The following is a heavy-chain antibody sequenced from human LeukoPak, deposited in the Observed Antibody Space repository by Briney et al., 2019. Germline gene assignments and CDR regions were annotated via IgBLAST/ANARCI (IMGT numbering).Heavy chain of an antibody. CDR2: IYHSGST. D-gene: IGHD5-12*01. CDR3: ARDQGGYDHYGMDV. CDR1: GGSISSGGYS. Sequence: PSQTLSLTCAVSGGSISSGGYSWSWIRQPPGEGLEWIGYIYHSGSTYYNPSLKSRVTISVDRSKNQFSLKLSSVTAADTAVYYCARDQGGYDHYGMDVWGQGTTVTVSS. J-gene: IGHJ6*02. V-gene: IGHV4-30-2*01.